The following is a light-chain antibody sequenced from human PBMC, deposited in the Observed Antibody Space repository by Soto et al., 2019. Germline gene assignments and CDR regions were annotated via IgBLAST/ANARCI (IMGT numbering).Light chain of an antibody. J-gene: IGLJ1*01. Sequence: SYELTQPPSVSVAPGKTAGITWGGNKIGSKSVHWYQQKPGQAPVLVIYYDSDRPSGIPERFSGSNSGNTATLTISRVEAGDEADYYCQVWDSSSDHRGYVFGTGTKVTVL. V-gene: IGLV3-21*04. CDR2: YDS. CDR3: QVWDSSSDHRGYV. CDR1: KIGSKS.